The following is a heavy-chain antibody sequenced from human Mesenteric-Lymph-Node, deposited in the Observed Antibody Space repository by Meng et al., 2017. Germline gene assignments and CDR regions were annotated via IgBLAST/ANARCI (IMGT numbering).Heavy chain of an antibody. J-gene: IGHJ2*01. CDR2: IYSGGST. CDR1: GFTFSSYA. D-gene: IGHD3-10*01. CDR3: ARVRRVTMVRGVARYFDL. Sequence: GGSLRLSCAASGFTFSSYAMSWVRQAPGKGLEWVSVIYSGGSTYYADSVKGRFTISRHNSKNTLYLQMNSLRAEDTAVYYCARVRRVTMVRGVARYFDLWGRGTLVTVSS. V-gene: IGHV3-53*04.